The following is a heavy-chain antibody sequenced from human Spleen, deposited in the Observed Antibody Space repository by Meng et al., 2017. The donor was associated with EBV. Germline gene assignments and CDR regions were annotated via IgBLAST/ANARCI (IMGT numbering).Heavy chain of an antibody. CDR2: INHLGIT. J-gene: IGHJ5*02. V-gene: IGHV4-34*01. CDR1: GVSFTGYY. D-gene: IGHD5-12*01. Sequence: QVQLQQWGAGLLKPSXTLSPTCAVSGVSFTGYYWNWIRQPPGKGLEWIGEINHLGITNYNPSFKSRVTISVDTSKDQVSLRLNSVTAADTAVYYCARRVGWLRFGNIWFDPWGQGTLFTVSS. CDR3: ARRVGWLRFGNIWFDP.